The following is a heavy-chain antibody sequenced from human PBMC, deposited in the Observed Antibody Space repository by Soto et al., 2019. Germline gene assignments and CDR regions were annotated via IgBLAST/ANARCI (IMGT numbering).Heavy chain of an antibody. J-gene: IGHJ6*02. V-gene: IGHV4-59*01. CDR3: ARSIAAAGLYGMDV. CDR2: IYYSGST. CDR1: GGSISSYY. D-gene: IGHD6-13*01. Sequence: SETLSLTCTVSGGSISSYYWSWIRQPPGKGLEWIGYIYYSGSTNYNPSLKSRVTISVDTSKNQFSLKLSSVTAADTAVYYCARSIAAAGLYGMDVWGQGTTVTAP.